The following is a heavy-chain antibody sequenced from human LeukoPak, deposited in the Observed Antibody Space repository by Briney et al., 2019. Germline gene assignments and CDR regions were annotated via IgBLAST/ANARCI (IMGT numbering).Heavy chain of an antibody. Sequence: ASVKVSCKASGGTFSSYAISWVRQAPGQGLEWMGGIIPIFGTANYAQKFQGRVTITADESTSTAYMELSSLRSEDTAVYYCESGGMTPRVDEYNWFDPWGQGTLVTVSS. CDR1: GGTFSSYA. V-gene: IGHV1-69*13. D-gene: IGHD2-15*01. CDR3: ESGGMTPRVDEYNWFDP. J-gene: IGHJ5*02. CDR2: IIPIFGTA.